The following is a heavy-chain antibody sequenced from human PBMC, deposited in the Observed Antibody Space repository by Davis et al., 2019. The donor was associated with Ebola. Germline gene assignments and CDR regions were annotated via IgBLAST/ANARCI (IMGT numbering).Heavy chain of an antibody. Sequence: ASVKVSCKASGGTFSSYAISWVRQAPGQGLEWMGWINPNSGGTNYAQKFQGWVTMTRDTSISTAYMELSSLRSEDTAVYYCARGRLQYYDYWGQGTLVTVSS. D-gene: IGHD4-11*01. CDR3: ARGRLQYYDY. CDR1: GGTFSSYA. J-gene: IGHJ4*02. V-gene: IGHV1-2*04. CDR2: INPNSGGT.